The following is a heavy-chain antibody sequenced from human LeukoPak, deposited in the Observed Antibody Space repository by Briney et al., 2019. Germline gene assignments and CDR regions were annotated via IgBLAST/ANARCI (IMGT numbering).Heavy chain of an antibody. CDR2: INPNSGGT. CDR3: ARDLEGSFALFDP. V-gene: IGHV1-2*02. D-gene: IGHD6-13*01. Sequence: ASVKVSCKASGYTFTGYYMHWVRQAPGQGLEWMGWINPNSGGTNYAQKFQGRVTMTRDTSISTAYMELSRLRSDDTAVYYCARDLEGSFALFDPWGQGTLVTVSS. CDR1: GYTFTGYY. J-gene: IGHJ5*02.